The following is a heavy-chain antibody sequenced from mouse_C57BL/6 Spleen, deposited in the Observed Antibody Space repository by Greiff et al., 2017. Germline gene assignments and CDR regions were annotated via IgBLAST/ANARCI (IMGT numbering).Heavy chain of an antibody. J-gene: IGHJ2*01. V-gene: IGHV1-69*01. CDR2: IDPSDSYT. D-gene: IGHD3-2*02. Sequence: VQLQQPGAEFVMPGASLKLSCKASGFTFTSYWMHWVKQRPGQGLEWIGEIDPSDSYTNYSQKFKGKSTLTVDNASSTAYMQLSSLTAEDSAVDYCARSGLSRYYLDYWGQGTTLTVSS. CDR1: GFTFTSYW. CDR3: ARSGLSRYYLDY.